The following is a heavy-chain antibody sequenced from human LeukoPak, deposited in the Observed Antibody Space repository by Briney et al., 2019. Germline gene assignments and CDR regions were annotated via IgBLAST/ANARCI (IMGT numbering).Heavy chain of an antibody. CDR3: AIPNQILSI. Sequence: QTGGSLRLSCAASGLTFSNFWMSWDRQAHGAGMGWVASIKKGVIQKYFVDTVKGRFTISRDDAKNSLYMQMNSLRAEDTAMYYCAIPNQILSIWGQGTMVTVSS. J-gene: IGHJ3*02. V-gene: IGHV3-7*01. CDR2: IKKGVIQK. D-gene: IGHD1-14*01. CDR1: GLTFSNFW.